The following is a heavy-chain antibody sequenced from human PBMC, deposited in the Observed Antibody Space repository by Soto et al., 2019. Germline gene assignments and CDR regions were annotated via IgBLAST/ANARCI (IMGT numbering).Heavy chain of an antibody. D-gene: IGHD2-21*02. V-gene: IGHV3-15*01. CDR3: TTESLTYYYGMDV. CDR1: GFTFSNAW. CDR2: IKSKTDGGTT. Sequence: GGSLRLSCAASGFTFSNAWMSWVRQAPGKGLEWVGRIKSKTDGGTTDYAAPVKGRFTISRDGSKNTLYLQMNSLKTEDTAVYYCTTESLTYYYGMDVWGQGTTVTVSS. J-gene: IGHJ6*02.